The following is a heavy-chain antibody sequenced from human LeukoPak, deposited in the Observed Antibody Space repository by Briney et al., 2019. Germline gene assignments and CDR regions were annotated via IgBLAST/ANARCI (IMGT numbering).Heavy chain of an antibody. D-gene: IGHD3-10*01. V-gene: IGHV3-30*02. CDR3: AKEWYVGSPPDY. J-gene: IGHJ4*02. CDR1: GFIFSDYG. CDR2: IRFDGSNN. Sequence: LAGGSLRLSCGVSGFIFSDYGMHWVRQAPGKGLEWVASIRFDGSNNYYADSVKGRFTISRDNSRNTLYLQMTSLRPEDTALYYCAKEWYVGSPPDYWGQGTQVTVSS.